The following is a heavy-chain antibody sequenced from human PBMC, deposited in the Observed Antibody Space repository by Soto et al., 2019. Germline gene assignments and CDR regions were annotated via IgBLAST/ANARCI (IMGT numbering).Heavy chain of an antibody. CDR3: ARVPYYDYSYMDV. Sequence: GGSLRLSCAAPGFTFSSYWMHWIRQAPGKGLVWVSRVNSGGSSTTYADSVKGRFTISRDNAKNTLYLQMNSLRAEDTAVYYCARVPYYDYSYMDVWGKGTTVTVSS. J-gene: IGHJ6*03. CDR1: GFTFSSYW. V-gene: IGHV3-74*01. D-gene: IGHD2-21*01. CDR2: VNSGGSST.